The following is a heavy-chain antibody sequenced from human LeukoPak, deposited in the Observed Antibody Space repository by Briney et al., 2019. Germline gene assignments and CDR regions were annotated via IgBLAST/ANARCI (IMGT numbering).Heavy chain of an antibody. CDR1: GGFFSGYY. D-gene: IGHD3-22*01. Sequence: SETLSLTCAVYGGFFSGYYWSWIRQPPGKGLEWIGEINHSGSTNYNPSLKSRVTISVDTSKNQFSLKLSSVTAADTAVYYCARGYRITMIVVVNRYYFDYWGQGTLVTVSS. J-gene: IGHJ4*02. CDR2: INHSGST. V-gene: IGHV4-34*01. CDR3: ARGYRITMIVVVNRYYFDY.